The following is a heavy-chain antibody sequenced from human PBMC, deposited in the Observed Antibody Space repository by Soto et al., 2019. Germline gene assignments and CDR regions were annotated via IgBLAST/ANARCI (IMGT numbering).Heavy chain of an antibody. CDR1: GGSFSGYY. J-gene: IGHJ6*04. Sequence: QVQLQQWGAGLLKPSETLSLTCAVYGGSFSGYYWSWIRQPPGKGLEWIGEINHSGSTNYNPSLKSLVTKLENTSKNQYSLKRSYVSAVDTEMYYCAIFLTGGYGDYGHYYCHDGMDVWGKGTTVTVSS. D-gene: IGHD4-17*01. CDR3: AIFLTGGYGDYGHYYCHDGMDV. CDR2: INHSGST. V-gene: IGHV4-34*01.